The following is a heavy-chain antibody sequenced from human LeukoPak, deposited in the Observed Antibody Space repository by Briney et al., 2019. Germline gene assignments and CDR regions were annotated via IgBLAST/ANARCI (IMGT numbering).Heavy chain of an antibody. CDR3: ARGSGSYFY. Sequence: LSLTCTVSGGSISSYYWSWVRQAPGKGLEWVSYISSSGSTIYYADSVKGRFTISRDNAKNSLYLQMNSLRAEDTAVYYCARGSGSYFYWGQGTLVTVSS. J-gene: IGHJ4*02. CDR2: ISSSGSTI. V-gene: IGHV3-48*03. D-gene: IGHD1-26*01. CDR1: GGSISSYY.